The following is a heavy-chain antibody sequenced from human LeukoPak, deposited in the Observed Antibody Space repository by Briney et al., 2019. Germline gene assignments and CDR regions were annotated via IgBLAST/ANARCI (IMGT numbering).Heavy chain of an antibody. CDR3: ASGLSCSFRRVEYYDRSGSSFDY. V-gene: IGHV4-34*01. J-gene: IGHJ4*01. Sequence: SETLSLTCAVYGGSFSGYYWSWIRQPPGKGLEWTGEINHSGSTNYNPSLKSRVTISVDTSKNQFSLKLSPVTAADTAVYYCASGLSCSFRRVEYYDRSGSSFDYWDTEPW. CDR2: INHSGST. CDR1: GGSFSGYY. D-gene: IGHD3-22*01.